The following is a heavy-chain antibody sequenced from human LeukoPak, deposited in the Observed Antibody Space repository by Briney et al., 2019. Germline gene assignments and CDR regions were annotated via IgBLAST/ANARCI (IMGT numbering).Heavy chain of an antibody. CDR1: GGSISNYF. J-gene: IGHJ5*02. V-gene: IGHV4-59*01. D-gene: IGHD2-2*01. CDR2: IYYTGST. CDR3: ARLGGCSTTTCYVHWFDP. Sequence: PSETLSLTCTVSGGSISNYFWSWIRQPPGKGLEWIGYIYYTGSTNYNPSLKSRVTISLDTSKNQFSLKLNSVTAADTAVYYCARLGGCSTTTCYVHWFDPWGQGTLVTVSS.